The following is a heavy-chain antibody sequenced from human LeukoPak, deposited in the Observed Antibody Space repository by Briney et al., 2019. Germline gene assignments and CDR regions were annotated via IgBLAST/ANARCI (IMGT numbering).Heavy chain of an antibody. V-gene: IGHV5-51*01. Sequence: GESPKISCKGSGYSFTTYWIGWVRQMPGKGLEWMGVIYPGDSDTRYSPSFQGQVTISADKSISTSYLQWSSLKASDTAIYYCASRGDYDFDYWGQGTLVTVSS. J-gene: IGHJ4*02. CDR1: GYSFTTYW. CDR2: IYPGDSDT. CDR3: ASRGDYDFDY. D-gene: IGHD4-17*01.